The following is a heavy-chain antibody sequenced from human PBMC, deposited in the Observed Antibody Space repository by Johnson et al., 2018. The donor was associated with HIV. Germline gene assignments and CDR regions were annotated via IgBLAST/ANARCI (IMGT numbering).Heavy chain of an antibody. J-gene: IGHJ3*02. D-gene: IGHD3-10*01. CDR3: AREGDCYYGSGSCIGEGDAFDI. V-gene: IGHV3-30-3*01. CDR2: ISYDGSNK. Sequence: QVLLVESGGGVVQPGRSLRLSCAASAFTSSSYSMHWVRQAPGKGLEWVAVISYDGSNKYYADSVKGRFTISRDNSKNTLYLQMNSLRAEDTAVYYCAREGDCYYGSGSCIGEGDAFDIWGQGTMVTVSS. CDR1: AFTSSSYS.